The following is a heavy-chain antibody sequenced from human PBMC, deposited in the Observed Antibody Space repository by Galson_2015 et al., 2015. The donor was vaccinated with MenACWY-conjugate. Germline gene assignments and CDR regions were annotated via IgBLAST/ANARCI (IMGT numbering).Heavy chain of an antibody. V-gene: IGHV2-70*18. CDR3: ARMHIVLDATDAFDI. Sequence: PALANPTQPLTLTCTFSGVSLSTSERCISWVRQPPGKALEWLAHPASRGNKYYTTSLKTRLTISKDTSTNQVVLTMTNVDPVDTATYYCARMHIVLDATDAFDIWGQGTMVTVSS. D-gene: IGHD3-22*01. CDR2: PASRGNK. CDR1: GVSLSTSERC. J-gene: IGHJ3*02.